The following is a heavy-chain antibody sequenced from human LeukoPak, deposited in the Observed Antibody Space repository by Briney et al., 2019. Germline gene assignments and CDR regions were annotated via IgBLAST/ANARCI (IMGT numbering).Heavy chain of an antibody. J-gene: IGHJ4*02. CDR2: IYYSGST. CDR3: ARGRSGGSWDY. D-gene: IGHD2-15*01. V-gene: IGHV4-59*01. CDR1: GGSISSYY. Sequence: SETLSLTCTVSGGSISSYYWSWIRQPPGKGLEWIGYIYYSGSTNYNPSLKSRVTISVDTSKNQFSLKLSSVTAADTAVFYCARGRSGGSWDYWGQGTLVTVSS.